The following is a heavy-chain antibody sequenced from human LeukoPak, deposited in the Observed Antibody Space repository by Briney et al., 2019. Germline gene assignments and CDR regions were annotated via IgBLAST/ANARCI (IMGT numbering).Heavy chain of an antibody. V-gene: IGHV3-23*01. D-gene: IGHD3-22*01. CDR1: GFTFSSYA. CDR2: ISGSGGST. CDR3: AKDPYYYDTSGYNGDY. Sequence: GGSLRLSCAASGFTFSSYAMSWVRQAPGKGLEWVSSISGSGGSTYYADSVKGRFTISRDNSKNTLFLQMNSLRAEDTAVYYCAKDPYYYDTSGYNGDYWGQGILVTVSS. J-gene: IGHJ4*02.